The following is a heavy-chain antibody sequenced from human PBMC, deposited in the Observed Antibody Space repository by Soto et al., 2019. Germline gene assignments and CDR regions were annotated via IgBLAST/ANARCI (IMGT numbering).Heavy chain of an antibody. CDR2: TIPILGIT. J-gene: IGHJ6*02. V-gene: IGHV1-69*02. D-gene: IGHD3-22*01. Sequence: QVQLVQSGAEVKKPGSSLKVSCKASGGTFSSHTISWVRLAPGQGLEWMGRTIPILGITNYAQNFQGRVTLTADKSTGTASMELSSLRSEDTAVYYCDISRYDSNFYYYGTDVWGQGTTVTVSS. CDR3: DISRYDSNFYYYGTDV. CDR1: GGTFSSHT.